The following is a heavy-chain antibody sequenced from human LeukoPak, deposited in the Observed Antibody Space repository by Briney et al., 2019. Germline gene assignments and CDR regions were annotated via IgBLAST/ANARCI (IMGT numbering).Heavy chain of an antibody. V-gene: IGHV3-23*01. CDR3: AGLKSPWIRLCPRFEY. CDR2: IRGSGAGT. Sequence: GGSLRLSCAASGFTFSSFAMSWVRQAPGKGLEWVSSIRGSGAGTFYVESVKGRFTISRDSSRTTVFLHMSNLRAEDTAVYYCAGLKSPWIRLCPRFEYWGRGTRVTVSS. J-gene: IGHJ4*02. CDR1: GFTFSSFA. D-gene: IGHD3-16*01.